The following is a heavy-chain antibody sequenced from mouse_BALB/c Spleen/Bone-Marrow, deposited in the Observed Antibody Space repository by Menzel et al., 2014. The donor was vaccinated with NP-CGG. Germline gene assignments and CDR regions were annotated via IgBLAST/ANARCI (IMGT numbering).Heavy chain of an antibody. J-gene: IGHJ1*01. V-gene: IGHV3-2*02. CDR3: TRWAAGYHDV. CDR1: GYSIPRDYA. Sequence: AGPGLVKPTQSLALTCPVTGYSIPRDYAWHCFRELPSTNPEWMGYISYSRCTSYYPYLKSRISITRDTSKNQFGLQLSSVTNEDTATYYCTRWAAGYHDVRGAGPTVTESS. CDR2: ISYSRCT.